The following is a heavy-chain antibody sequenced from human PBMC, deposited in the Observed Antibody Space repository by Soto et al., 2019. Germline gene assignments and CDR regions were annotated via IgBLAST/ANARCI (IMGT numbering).Heavy chain of an antibody. V-gene: IGHV1-18*04. Sequence: GASVKVSCKASGYTFTSYYMHWVRQAPGQGLEWMGWISAYNGNTNYAQKLQGRVTMTTDTSTSTAYMELRSLRSDDTAVYYCARDSGMADSTIFGVVNYWGQGTLVTVSS. CDR2: ISAYNGNT. D-gene: IGHD3-3*01. CDR1: GYTFTSYY. CDR3: ARDSGMADSTIFGVVNY. J-gene: IGHJ4*02.